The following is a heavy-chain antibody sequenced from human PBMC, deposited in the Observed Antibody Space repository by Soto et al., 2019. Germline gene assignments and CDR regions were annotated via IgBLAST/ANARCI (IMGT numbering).Heavy chain of an antibody. Sequence: EAQLVESGGGLVQPGGSLRLSCAASGFTFTNYWMSWVSQAPGKGLEWVANIKQDGSEKYYADSAKGRFIISRDTAKTSLYLQMNSLKAEDTAVYYCARDKGVFWSGYPEGGFDYWGQGTPVTVSS. D-gene: IGHD3-3*01. J-gene: IGHJ4*02. V-gene: IGHV3-7*01. CDR2: IKQDGSEK. CDR3: ARDKGVFWSGYPEGGFDY. CDR1: GFTFTNYW.